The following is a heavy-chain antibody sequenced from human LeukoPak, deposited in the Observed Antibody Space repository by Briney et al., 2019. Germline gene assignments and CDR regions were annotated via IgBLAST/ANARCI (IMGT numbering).Heavy chain of an antibody. D-gene: IGHD3-9*01. Sequence: GGSLRLSSAASGFTFSSYSMHWVRRAPGKGLEWVAVISYDGSNKYYADSVKGRFTISRDNSKNTMYLHMNSLRAEDTAVYYCARAALRYFVGLAGMGVWGKGNTVTVSS. CDR3: ARAALRYFVGLAGMGV. V-gene: IGHV3-30*04. CDR2: ISYDGSNK. J-gene: IGHJ6*04. CDR1: GFTFSSYS.